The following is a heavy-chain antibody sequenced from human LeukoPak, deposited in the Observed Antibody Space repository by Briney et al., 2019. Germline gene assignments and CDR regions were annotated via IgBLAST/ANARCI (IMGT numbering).Heavy chain of an antibody. V-gene: IGHV3-48*03. CDR1: GFTFSSYE. Sequence: GGSLRLSCAASGFTFSSYEMNWVRQAPGKGLEWVSYISSSGSTIYYADSVKGRFTISRDNAKNLLYLQMNSLRAEDTAVYYCAEHAIPMIGGVWGKGPTVTISS. D-gene: IGHD3-10*02. J-gene: IGHJ6*04. CDR3: AEHAIPMIGGV. CDR2: ISSSGSTI.